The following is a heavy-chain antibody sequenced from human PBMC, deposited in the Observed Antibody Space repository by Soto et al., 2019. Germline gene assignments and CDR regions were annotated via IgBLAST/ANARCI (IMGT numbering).Heavy chain of an antibody. V-gene: IGHV4-39*01. Sequence: SETLPLTYTVSGGSISSSSYNWGWIRQPPGKGLEWIGSIYYSGSTYYNPSLKSRVTISVDTSKNQFSLKLSSVTAAYTAVYYCASLRGYYHSSGYYYWGYYYYGMDVWGQGTTVTVSS. CDR2: IYYSGST. J-gene: IGHJ6*02. D-gene: IGHD3-22*01. CDR3: ASLRGYYHSSGYYYWGYYYYGMDV. CDR1: GGSISSSSYN.